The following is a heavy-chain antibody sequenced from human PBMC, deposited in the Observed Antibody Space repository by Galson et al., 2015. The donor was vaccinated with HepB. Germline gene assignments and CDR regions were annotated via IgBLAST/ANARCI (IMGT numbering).Heavy chain of an antibody. CDR1: GFTFSSYA. Sequence: SLRLSCAASGFTFSSYAMHWVRQAPGKGLEWVAVISYDGSNKYYADSVKGRFTISRDNSKNTLYLQMNSLRAEDTAVYYCAKGRGYPIWGQGTMVTVSS. V-gene: IGHV3-30-3*01. D-gene: IGHD5-18*01. CDR2: ISYDGSNK. J-gene: IGHJ3*02. CDR3: AKGRGYPI.